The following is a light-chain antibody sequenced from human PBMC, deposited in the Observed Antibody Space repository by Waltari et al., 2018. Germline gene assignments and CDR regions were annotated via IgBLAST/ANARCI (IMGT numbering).Light chain of an antibody. V-gene: IGKV1-39*01. J-gene: IGKJ5*01. CDR1: RGIDSY. Sequence: DIQMTQSPSSLSTSVGDGVTITCRASRGIDSYLNWYQQRPGRAPKLLIYDASTLPREVPTRFSGGGIGTDFTLTINNLQPEDFATYFCQQSYSPPFTFGQGTRLEI. CDR3: QQSYSPPFT. CDR2: DAS.